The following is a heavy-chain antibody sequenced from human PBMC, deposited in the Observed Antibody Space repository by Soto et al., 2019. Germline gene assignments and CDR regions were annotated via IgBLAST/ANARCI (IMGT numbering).Heavy chain of an antibody. CDR2: ISSSSSYI. D-gene: IGHD3-22*01. CDR3: GAVVISPIFDY. J-gene: IGHJ4*02. V-gene: IGHV3-21*01. CDR1: GFTFSSYS. Sequence: GGSLRLSCAASGFTFSSYSMDWVRQAPGKGLEWVSSISSSSSYIYYADSVKGRFTISRDNAKNSLYLQMNSLRAEDTAVYYCGAVVISPIFDYWGQGTLVTVSS.